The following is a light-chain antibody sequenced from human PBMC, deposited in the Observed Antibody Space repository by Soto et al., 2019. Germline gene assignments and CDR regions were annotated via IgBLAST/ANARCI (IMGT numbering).Light chain of an antibody. J-gene: IGLJ2*01. CDR2: EVV. CDR3: SSYTGSHTLVV. V-gene: IGLV2-14*01. CDR1: SSDAGGYNY. Sequence: QSALTQPASVSGSPGQSITISCTGTSSDAGGYNYVSWYQQHPGKAPKLIIYEVVNRPSGVSSRFSGSKSGNTASLTISGLQAEDEADFYCSSYTGSHTLVVFGGGTQLTVL.